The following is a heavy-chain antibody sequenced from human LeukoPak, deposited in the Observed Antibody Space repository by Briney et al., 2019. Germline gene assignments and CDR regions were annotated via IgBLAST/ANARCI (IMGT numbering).Heavy chain of an antibody. Sequence: ASVKVSCKASGYTFTSYAMNWVRQAPGQGLEWMGWINTNTGNPTYAQGFTGRFVFSLDTSVSTAYLQISSLKAEDTAVYYCARDKLPYSSGWYPGEERPPFDYWGQGTLVTVSS. CDR2: INTNTGNP. J-gene: IGHJ4*02. D-gene: IGHD6-13*01. CDR3: ARDKLPYSSGWYPGEERPPFDY. V-gene: IGHV7-4-1*02. CDR1: GYTFTSYA.